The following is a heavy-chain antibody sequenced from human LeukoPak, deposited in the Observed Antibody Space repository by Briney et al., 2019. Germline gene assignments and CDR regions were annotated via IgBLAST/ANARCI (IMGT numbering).Heavy chain of an antibody. CDR2: INPNSGGT. V-gene: IGHV1-2*06. Sequence: ASVKVSCKASGYTFTGYYMHWVRQAPGQGLEWMGRINPNSGGTNYAQKFQGRITMTRDTSISTAYMELSRLRSDDTAVYYCARDEMATSLYRVFDYWGQGTLVTVSS. J-gene: IGHJ4*02. D-gene: IGHD5-24*01. CDR3: ARDEMATSLYRVFDY. CDR1: GYTFTGYY.